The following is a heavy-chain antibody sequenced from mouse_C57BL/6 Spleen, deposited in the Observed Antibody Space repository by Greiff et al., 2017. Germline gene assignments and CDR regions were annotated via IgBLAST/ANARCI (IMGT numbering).Heavy chain of an antibody. CDR3: ARVTTVANFDY. J-gene: IGHJ2*01. CDR2: IDPSDSYT. CDR1: GYTFTSYW. Sequence: QVHVKQPGAELVKPGASVKLSCKASGYTFTSYWMQWVKQRPGQGLEWIGEIDPSDSYTNYNQKFKGKATLTVDTSSSTAYMQLRSLTSEDSAVYYRARVTTVANFDYWGQGTTLTVSS. V-gene: IGHV1-50*01. D-gene: IGHD1-1*01.